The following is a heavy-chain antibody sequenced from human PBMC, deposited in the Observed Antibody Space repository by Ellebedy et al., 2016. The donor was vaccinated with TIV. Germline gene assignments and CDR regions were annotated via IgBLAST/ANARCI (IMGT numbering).Heavy chain of an antibody. J-gene: IGHJ4*02. Sequence: GESLKISXAASGFIFSHYGMQWVRQAPGKGLEWVAVISHDGNVRFYADSVKGRLAISRDNSKNTLYLQMNSLRAEDTAVYYCAKERDEYTSTSFDYWGQGTLVTVSS. CDR1: GFIFSHYG. D-gene: IGHD6-6*01. V-gene: IGHV3-30*18. CDR2: ISHDGNVR. CDR3: AKERDEYTSTSFDY.